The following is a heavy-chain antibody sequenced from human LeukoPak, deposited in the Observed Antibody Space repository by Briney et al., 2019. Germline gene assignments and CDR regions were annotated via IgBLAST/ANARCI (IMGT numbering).Heavy chain of an antibody. CDR2: IYYSGST. J-gene: IGHJ4*02. D-gene: IGHD7-27*01. V-gene: IGHV4-59*01. CDR3: ATRKLGNDY. Sequence: SETLSLTCTVSGGSISSYYWTWIRQPPGKGLEWIGYIYYSGSTNYNPSLKSRVTISVDTSKNQFSLKLTSVTAADTAVYYCATRKLGNDYWGQGTLVTVSS. CDR1: GGSISSYY.